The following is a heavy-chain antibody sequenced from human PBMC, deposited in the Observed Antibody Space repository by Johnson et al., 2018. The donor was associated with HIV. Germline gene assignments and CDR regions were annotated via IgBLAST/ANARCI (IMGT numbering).Heavy chain of an antibody. Sequence: VQLVESGGGLVQPGGSLRLSCAASGFTVSSNYMSWVRQAPGKGLEWVSVTYSGGTTYYADSVKGRFTISRDNSKNTLYLQMNSLRAEETAVYYCARPYSGSYSQAFDIWGQGTMVTVSS. CDR3: ARPYSGSYSQAFDI. V-gene: IGHV3-66*02. CDR1: GFTVSSNY. D-gene: IGHD1-26*01. J-gene: IGHJ3*02. CDR2: TYSGGTT.